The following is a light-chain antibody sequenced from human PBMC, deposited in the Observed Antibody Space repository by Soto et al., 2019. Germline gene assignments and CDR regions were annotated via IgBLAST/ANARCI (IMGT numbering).Light chain of an antibody. V-gene: IGLV2-23*02. CDR1: SSDVGSYNL. Sequence: QSVLTQPASVSGSPGQSITISCTGTSSDVGSYNLVSWYQQRPGKAPKLMIYEVSKRPSGVSNRFSGSKSGNTASLTISGLQAEDEADYYCCSYAGSSTFDVVFGGGTKVTVL. J-gene: IGLJ2*01. CDR2: EVS. CDR3: CSYAGSSTFDVV.